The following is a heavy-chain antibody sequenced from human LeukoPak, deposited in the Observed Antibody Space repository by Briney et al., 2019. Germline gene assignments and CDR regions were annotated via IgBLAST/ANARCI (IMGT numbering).Heavy chain of an antibody. J-gene: IGHJ3*02. CDR2: INHSGST. D-gene: IGHD4-17*01. Sequence: SQTLSLTCAVYGGSFSGYYWSWIRQPPGKGLEWIGEINHSGSTNYNPSLKSRVTISVDTSKNQFSLKLSSVTAADTAVYYCARPMTTVTTWVLDAFDIWGQGTMVTVSS. V-gene: IGHV4-34*01. CDR1: GGSFSGYY. CDR3: ARPMTTVTTWVLDAFDI.